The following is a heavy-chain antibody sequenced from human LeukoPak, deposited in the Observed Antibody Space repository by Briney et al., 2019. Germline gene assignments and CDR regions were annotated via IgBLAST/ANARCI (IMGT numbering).Heavy chain of an antibody. Sequence: SVNVSCKASGGTFISYTISWVRQAPGQGLEWMGKIIPILGIANYAQNFQGRVTITADKSTSTAYMELSSLRSGDTAVYYCAREHSGNYHGHYWGQGTLVTVSS. CDR2: IIPILGIA. V-gene: IGHV1-69*04. D-gene: IGHD1-26*01. J-gene: IGHJ4*02. CDR1: GGTFISYT. CDR3: AREHSGNYHGHY.